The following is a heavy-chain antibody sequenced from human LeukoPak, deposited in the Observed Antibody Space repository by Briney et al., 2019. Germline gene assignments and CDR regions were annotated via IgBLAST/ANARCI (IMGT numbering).Heavy chain of an antibody. V-gene: IGHV1-18*01. CDR1: GYTFTSYG. J-gene: IGHJ4*02. CDR2: ISAYNGNT. D-gene: IGHD3-9*01. Sequence: ASVKVSCKASGYTFTSYGISWVRQAPGQGLEWMGWISAYNGNTNYAQKLQGRVTMTTDTSTSTAYMELRSLRSDDTAVYYCARVNITGYYLHYALDYWGQGTLVTVPS. CDR3: ARVNITGYYLHYALDY.